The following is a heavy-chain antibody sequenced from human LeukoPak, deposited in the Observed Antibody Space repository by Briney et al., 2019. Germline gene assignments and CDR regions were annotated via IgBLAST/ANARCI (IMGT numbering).Heavy chain of an antibody. CDR1: GFTFSSYA. CDR3: ARRGYSSFLYYFDY. Sequence: GGSLRLSCAASGFTFSSYAMSWVRQAPGKGLEWVSAISGSGGSTYYADSVKGRFTISRDNSKNTLHLQMNSLRAEDTAVYYCARRGYSSFLYYFDYWGQGTLVTVSS. J-gene: IGHJ4*02. V-gene: IGHV3-23*01. D-gene: IGHD6-13*01. CDR2: ISGSGGST.